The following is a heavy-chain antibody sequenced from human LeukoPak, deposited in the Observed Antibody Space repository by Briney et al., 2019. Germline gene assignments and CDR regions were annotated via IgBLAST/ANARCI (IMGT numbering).Heavy chain of an antibody. V-gene: IGHV3-23*01. D-gene: IGHD1-26*01. CDR1: GFTFSYA. J-gene: IGHJ4*02. CDR3: AKESSGSQGGFDY. CDR2: ISGSGGST. Sequence: PRGSLRLSCAASGFTFSYAMRWVRQAPGQGLEWVSAISGSGGSTYYADSVKGRFTISRDNSKTTLYLQMNSLRAEDTAVYYCAKESSGSQGGFDYWGQGTLVTVSS.